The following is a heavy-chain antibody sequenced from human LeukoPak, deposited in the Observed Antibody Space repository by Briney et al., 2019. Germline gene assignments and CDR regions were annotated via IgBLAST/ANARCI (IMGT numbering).Heavy chain of an antibody. Sequence: GGSLRLSCAASGFTFSSYSMNWVRQAPGKGLEWVSSISSSSSYIYYADSVKGRFTISRDNAKNSLYLQMNSLRDEDTAVYYCARVPVYGGNEGNDYWGQGTLVTVSS. CDR1: GFTFSSYS. CDR3: ARVPVYGGNEGNDY. J-gene: IGHJ4*02. V-gene: IGHV3-21*01. CDR2: ISSSSSYI. D-gene: IGHD4-23*01.